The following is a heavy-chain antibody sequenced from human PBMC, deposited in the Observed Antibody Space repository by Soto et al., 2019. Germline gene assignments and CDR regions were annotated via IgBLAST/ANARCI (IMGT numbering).Heavy chain of an antibody. D-gene: IGHD5-18*01. CDR1: GYTFTSYG. CDR2: ISAYNGNT. CDR3: ARDAAMALPDA. V-gene: IGHV1-18*01. Sequence: QVQLVQSGAEVKKPGASVKVSCKASGYTFTSYGISWVRQAPGQGLEWMGWISAYNGNTKYAQKLQGRVTMTSDPPTSTAYMELRILRSDDTAVYYCARDAAMALPDAWGQGTLVTVSS. J-gene: IGHJ4*02.